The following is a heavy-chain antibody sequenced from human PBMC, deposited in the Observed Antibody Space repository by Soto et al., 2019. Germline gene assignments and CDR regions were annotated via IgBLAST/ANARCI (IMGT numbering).Heavy chain of an antibody. CDR3: AKVGRANWNFDH. J-gene: IGHJ4*02. D-gene: IGHD1-20*01. V-gene: IGHV1-2*02. CDR2: INPNSGDT. Sequence: ASVKVSCKASGYTFSDYYMHWVRQAPGQRLEWMGWINPNSGDTKYAQKFEGRVTMTSDTSTAYMDLSRLRSDDTALYYCAKVGRANWNFDHWGQGTLVTVSS. CDR1: GYTFSDYY.